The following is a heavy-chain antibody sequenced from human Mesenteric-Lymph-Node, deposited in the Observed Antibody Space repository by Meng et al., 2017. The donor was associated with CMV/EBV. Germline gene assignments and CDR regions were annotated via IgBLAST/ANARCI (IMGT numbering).Heavy chain of an antibody. D-gene: IGHD2-2*01. CDR2: INPNSGGT. J-gene: IGHJ5*02. Sequence: YTCTGYYMHWVRQAPGQGLEWMGWINPNSGGTNYAQKFQGRVTMTRDTSISTAYMELSRLRSDDTAVYYCARGKGYCSSTSCSWFDPWGQGTLVTVSS. CDR3: ARGKGYCSSTSCSWFDP. V-gene: IGHV1-2*02. CDR1: YTCTGYY.